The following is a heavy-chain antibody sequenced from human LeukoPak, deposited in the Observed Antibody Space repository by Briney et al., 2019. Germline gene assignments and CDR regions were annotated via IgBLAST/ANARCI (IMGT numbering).Heavy chain of an antibody. V-gene: IGHV3-23*01. CDR2: ISGSGGST. J-gene: IGHJ4*02. CDR1: GFTFSSYA. CDR3: AKTPGIAAAGTDYFDY. D-gene: IGHD6-13*01. Sequence: GGSLRLSCAASGFTFSSYAMSWVRQAPGKGLEWVSAISGSGGSTYYADSVKGRFTISRDNSKNTLYLQMNSLRAEDTAVYYCAKTPGIAAAGTDYFDYWGQGTQVTVSS.